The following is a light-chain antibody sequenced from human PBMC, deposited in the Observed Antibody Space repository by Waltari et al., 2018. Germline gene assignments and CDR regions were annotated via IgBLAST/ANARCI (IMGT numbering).Light chain of an antibody. V-gene: IGKV1-12*01. CDR1: RDISTW. CDR3: QQAHSFPIT. CDR2: DGY. J-gene: IGKJ5*01. Sequence: DIQMTQSPSSVSASVGDGVTITCRASRDISTWLAWYQQKPGKTPNLLIYDGYTLQSGVPSRFSGSGSGTVFPLTISSLQPEDFATYYCQQAHSFPITFGQGTRLEIK.